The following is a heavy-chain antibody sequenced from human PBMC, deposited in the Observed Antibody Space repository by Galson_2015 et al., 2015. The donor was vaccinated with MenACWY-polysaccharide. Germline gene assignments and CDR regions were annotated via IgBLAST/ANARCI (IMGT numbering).Heavy chain of an antibody. CDR1: GASVSSTTDY. V-gene: IGHV4-61*01. CDR2: MSSNGGA. CDR3: AREPTYRGSFGWFVS. J-gene: IGHJ5*01. Sequence: LTCTVSGASVSSTTDYWSWLRQPPGKGLEWIGFMSSNGGANRNPSLKSRVTISIDTSKNQFSLRLNSVTAADTAMYYCAREPTYRGSFGWFVSSGQGTLVTVSP. D-gene: IGHD1-26*01.